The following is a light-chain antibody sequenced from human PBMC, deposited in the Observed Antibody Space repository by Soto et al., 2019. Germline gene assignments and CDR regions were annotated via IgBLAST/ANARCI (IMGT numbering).Light chain of an antibody. V-gene: IGKV3-20*01. J-gene: IGKJ5*01. CDR2: GGS. CDR3: QQFGSSPIT. Sequence: EIVLTQSPGTLSLSPGERATLSCRASRSVRNSYIAWYQQKPGQAPRLLIYGGSSRATGIPDRFSGSGSGTDFTLTISRLEPEDFAVYYCQQFGSSPITFGQGTRLEIK. CDR1: RSVRNSY.